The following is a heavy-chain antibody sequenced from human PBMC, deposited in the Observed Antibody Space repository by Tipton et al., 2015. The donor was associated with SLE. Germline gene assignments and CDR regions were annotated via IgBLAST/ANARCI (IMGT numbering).Heavy chain of an antibody. D-gene: IGHD6-25*01. J-gene: IGHJ4*02. CDR1: GGSISSSSYY. CDR3: VSGARGWFDY. CDR2: IYYSGST. Sequence: TLSLTCTVSGGSISSSSYYWGWIRQPPGKGLEWIGSIYYSGSTYYNPSLKSRVTISVDTSKNQFSLKLSSVTAADTAVYYCVSGARGWFDYWGQGTLVTVSS. V-gene: IGHV4-39*07.